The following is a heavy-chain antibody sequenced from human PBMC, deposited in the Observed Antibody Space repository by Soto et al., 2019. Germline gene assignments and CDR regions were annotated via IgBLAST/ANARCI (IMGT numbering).Heavy chain of an antibody. CDR3: AKDLCSGGTCYSGFDY. Sequence: QPGGSLRLSCTASGFTFITYAMSWVRQAPGKGLEWVSAVSGSGGSTYYADSVKGRFTISRDNSKNTLSLQMNSLRAEDTAVYYCAKDLCSGGTCYSGFDYWGRGTLVT. CDR1: GFTFITYA. D-gene: IGHD2-15*01. CDR2: VSGSGGST. J-gene: IGHJ4*02. V-gene: IGHV3-23*01.